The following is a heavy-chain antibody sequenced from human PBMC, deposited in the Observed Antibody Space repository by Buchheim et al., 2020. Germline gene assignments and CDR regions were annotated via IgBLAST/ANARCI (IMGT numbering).Heavy chain of an antibody. CDR2: IYYSGST. Sequence: QVQLQESGPGLVKPSETLSLTCTVSGGSISSYYWSWIRQPPGKGLEWIGYIYYSGSTNYNPSLKSRVTISVDTSKNQFSLKVSSVTAADTAVYYCARGLYYDFWSGYYTPYNWFDPWGQGTL. D-gene: IGHD3-3*01. V-gene: IGHV4-59*01. CDR1: GGSISSYY. CDR3: ARGLYYDFWSGYYTPYNWFDP. J-gene: IGHJ5*02.